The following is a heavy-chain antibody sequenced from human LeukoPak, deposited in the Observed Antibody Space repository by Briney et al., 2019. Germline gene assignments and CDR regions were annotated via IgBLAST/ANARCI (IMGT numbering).Heavy chain of an antibody. V-gene: IGHV4-31*03. Sequence: SETLSLTCTVSGGSISSGGYYGSWIRQHPGKGLEWIGYIYYSGSTYYNPSLKSRVTISVDTSKNQFSLKLSSVTAADTAVYYCARETYYDSSGYQIDYWGQGTLVTVSS. J-gene: IGHJ4*02. CDR1: GGSISSGGYY. D-gene: IGHD3-22*01. CDR3: ARETYYDSSGYQIDY. CDR2: IYYSGST.